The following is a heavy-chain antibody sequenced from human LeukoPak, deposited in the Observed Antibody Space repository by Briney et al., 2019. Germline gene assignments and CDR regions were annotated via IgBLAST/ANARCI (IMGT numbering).Heavy chain of an antibody. Sequence: PGGTLRLSCAASGFTFSSYSMNWVRQAPGKGLECVSSISSSSSYVYYVDSVNDRFTISRDNAKNSLYLQMNSLSAEDTAVYYCERDRGYRSGWATYFDYWGQGTLVTVSS. CDR1: GFTFSSYS. J-gene: IGHJ4*02. D-gene: IGHD6-19*01. CDR3: ERDRGYRSGWATYFDY. CDR2: ISSSSSYV. V-gene: IGHV3-21*01.